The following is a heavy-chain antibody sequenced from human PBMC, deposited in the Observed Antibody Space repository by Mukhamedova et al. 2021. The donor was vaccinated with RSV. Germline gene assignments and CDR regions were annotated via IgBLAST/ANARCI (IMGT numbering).Heavy chain of an antibody. D-gene: IGHD6-13*01. CDR2: IYYSGST. J-gene: IGHJ4*02. V-gene: IGHV4-59*08. CDR3: ARQSSSWYA. Sequence: WSWIRQPPGKGLEWIGYIYYSGSTNYNPSLKSRVTISVDTSKNQFSLKLSSVTAADTAVYYCARQSSSWYARGQGTLATVSS.